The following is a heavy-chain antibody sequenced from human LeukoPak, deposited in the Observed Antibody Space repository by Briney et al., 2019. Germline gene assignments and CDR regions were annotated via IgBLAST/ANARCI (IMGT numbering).Heavy chain of an antibody. CDR1: GYTFTGYY. CDR2: INPNSGGT. Sequence: ASVKVSCKASGYTFTGYYMHWVRQAPGQGLEWVGWINPNSGGTNYAQKFQGRVTMTRDTSISTAYMELSRLRSDDTAVYYCARASFISKYCSSTSCSLEYWGQGTLVTVSS. V-gene: IGHV1-2*02. D-gene: IGHD2-2*01. CDR3: ARASFISKYCSSTSCSLEY. J-gene: IGHJ4*02.